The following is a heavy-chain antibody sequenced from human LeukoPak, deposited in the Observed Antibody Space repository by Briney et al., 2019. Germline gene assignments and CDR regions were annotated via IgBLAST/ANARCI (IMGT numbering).Heavy chain of an antibody. Sequence: ASVKVSCKASGYTFTSYDINWVRQATGQGLEWMGWMNPNSGNTGYAQKFQGRVTMTRNTSISTAYMELSSLRSEDTAVYYCARSGDRVVPAAIWPPWGKRRFYYYGMDVWGQGTLVTVSS. J-gene: IGHJ6*02. CDR3: ARSGDRVVPAAIWPPWGKRRFYYYGMDV. V-gene: IGHV1-8*01. D-gene: IGHD2-2*01. CDR1: GYTFTSYD. CDR2: MNPNSGNT.